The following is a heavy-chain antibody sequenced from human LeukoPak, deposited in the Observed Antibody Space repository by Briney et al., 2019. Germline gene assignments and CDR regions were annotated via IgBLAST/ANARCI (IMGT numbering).Heavy chain of an antibody. CDR1: GFTFSSYS. Sequence: GGSLRLSCAASGFTFSSYSMNWVRQAPGKGLEWVSSISSSSSYIYYADSVKGRFTISRDNAKNSPYLQMNSLRAEDTAVYYCASSSWMVRGVISNWFDPWGQGTLSPSP. CDR2: ISSSSSYI. V-gene: IGHV3-21*01. J-gene: IGHJ5*02. D-gene: IGHD3-10*01. CDR3: ASSSWMVRGVISNWFDP.